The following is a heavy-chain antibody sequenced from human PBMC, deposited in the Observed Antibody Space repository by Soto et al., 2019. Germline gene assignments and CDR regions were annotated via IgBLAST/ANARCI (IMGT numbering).Heavy chain of an antibody. D-gene: IGHD2-2*02. CDR3: ARDKADRYCISTSCYSPLDY. CDR2: ISAGSDTI. CDR1: GFTFSTYS. Sequence: GGSPRLSCAASGFTFSTYSMNWVRQAPGRGLEWVAYISAGSDTIHYADSVRGRFTLSRDNAKNSLYLQMNNLRDEDTAVYYCARDKADRYCISTSCYSPLDYWGQGTLVIVSS. J-gene: IGHJ4*02. V-gene: IGHV3-48*02.